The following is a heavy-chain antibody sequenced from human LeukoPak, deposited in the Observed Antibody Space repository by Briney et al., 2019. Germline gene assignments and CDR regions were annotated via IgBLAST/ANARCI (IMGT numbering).Heavy chain of an antibody. V-gene: IGHV3-7*01. CDR2: MKGDGSVK. Sequence: GGSLRLSCAAAGFTFSIYWMSWVRQAPGKGLEWVASMKGDGSVKHFLDSVEGRFTISRDNAKNSLYLQMNGLRAEDTAIYYCARWDAYYTGGIGYSGDFAFDFWGQGTLVTVSS. CDR3: ARWDAYYTGGIGYSGDFAFDF. CDR1: GFTFSIYW. D-gene: IGHD2-8*02. J-gene: IGHJ3*01.